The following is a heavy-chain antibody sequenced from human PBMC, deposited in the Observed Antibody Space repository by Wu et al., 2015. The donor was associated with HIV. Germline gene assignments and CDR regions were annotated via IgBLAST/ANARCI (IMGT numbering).Heavy chain of an antibody. CDR2: IIPLFGTT. D-gene: IGHD6-19*01. CDR1: GNTFNA. J-gene: IGHJ4*02. CDR3: ATPRSPGFXSAWPTYFDY. V-gene: IGHV1-69*05. Sequence: QVQLVQSEAEVKKPGSSVKISCKATGNTFNAINWVRQAPGRGLEWMGGIIPLFGTTDYSQTFQGRITITTDESTSTAYLKLTTLTSEDTAVYYCATPRSPGFXSAWPTYFDYWGQGTLVTVSS.